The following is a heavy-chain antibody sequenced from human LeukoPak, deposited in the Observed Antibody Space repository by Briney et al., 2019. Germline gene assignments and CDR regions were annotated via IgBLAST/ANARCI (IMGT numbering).Heavy chain of an antibody. Sequence: GGSLRLSCAASGFTLSSYSMNWVRQAPGKGLEWVSSISSSSSYIYYADSVKGRFTISRDNAKNSLYLQMNSLRAEDTAVYYCARGRYDFWSGYSPPFDYWGQGTLVTVSS. CDR1: GFTLSSYS. CDR2: ISSSSSYI. D-gene: IGHD3-3*01. V-gene: IGHV3-21*01. CDR3: ARGRYDFWSGYSPPFDY. J-gene: IGHJ4*02.